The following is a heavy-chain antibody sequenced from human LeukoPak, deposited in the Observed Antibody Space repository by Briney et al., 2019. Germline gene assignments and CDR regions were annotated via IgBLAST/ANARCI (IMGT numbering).Heavy chain of an antibody. D-gene: IGHD6-13*01. CDR2: IKQDGIET. CDR1: GFTFSSYW. CDR3: SRITWFGSTWFFDY. J-gene: IGHJ4*02. Sequence: PGGSLRLSCAASGFTFSSYWMSWVRQAPGKGLEWVANIKQDGIETYYVDSVKGRFTISRDNAKSSLSLQMNSLRAEDTAVYYCSRITWFGSTWFFDYWGQGTLVTVSS. V-gene: IGHV3-7*05.